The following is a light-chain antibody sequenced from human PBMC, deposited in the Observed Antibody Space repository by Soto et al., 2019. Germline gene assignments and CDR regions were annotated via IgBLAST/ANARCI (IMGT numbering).Light chain of an antibody. CDR3: FSYAGNDKWV. V-gene: IGLV2-8*01. CDR1: TSDVGAYDF. CDR2: GVY. Sequence: QSALTQPPSASGSPGQSVTISCTGTTSDVGAYDFVSWFQQHPGKAPKLVIYGVYKRPSGVPDRFSASKSGNTAALTVSGLQAEDDADYYCFSYAGNDKWVFGGGTKVTVL. J-gene: IGLJ3*02.